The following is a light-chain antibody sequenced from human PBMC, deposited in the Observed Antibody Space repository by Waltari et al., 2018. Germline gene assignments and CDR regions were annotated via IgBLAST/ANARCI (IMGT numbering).Light chain of an antibody. J-gene: IGLJ3*02. Sequence: QSALTQPASVSGSPGQSITIPCTGTNSHVWRYNLVTWYQQHPGKAPKVMIYDVSERPSGVSNRFSGSKSDNTASLTISGLQAEDEADYYCCSYAGSSTLVFGGGTKLTVL. CDR3: CSYAGSSTLV. CDR1: NSHVWRYNL. V-gene: IGLV2-23*02. CDR2: DVS.